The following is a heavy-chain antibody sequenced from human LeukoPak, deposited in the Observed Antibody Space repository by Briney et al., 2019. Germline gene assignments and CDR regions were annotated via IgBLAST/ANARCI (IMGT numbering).Heavy chain of an antibody. CDR2: INHSGST. J-gene: IGHJ4*02. D-gene: IGHD3-16*01. CDR3: ARGPTFIDY. V-gene: IGHV4-34*01. Sequence: SETLSLTCAVYGGSFSGYYWSWIRQPPGKGLEWIGEINHSGSTNYNPSLKSRVTISVDTSKNQFSLKLSSVTAADTAVYYCARGPTFIDYWGQGTLVTVSS. CDR1: GGSFSGYY.